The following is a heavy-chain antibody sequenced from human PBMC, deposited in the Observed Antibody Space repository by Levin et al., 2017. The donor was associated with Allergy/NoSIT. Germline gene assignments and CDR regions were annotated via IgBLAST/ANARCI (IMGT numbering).Heavy chain of an antibody. CDR1: GFTFSSYA. D-gene: IGHD6-19*01. CDR3: AKFGSGWYNNYFDY. Sequence: GGSLRLSCAASGFTFSSYAMSWVRQAPGKGLEWVSGISSSGVGTYYTDSVKGRFTISRDNSKNTLYLQMNSLRAEDTAVYYCAKFGSGWYNNYFDYWGQGTQVTVSS. CDR2: ISSSGVGT. V-gene: IGHV3-23*01. J-gene: IGHJ4*02.